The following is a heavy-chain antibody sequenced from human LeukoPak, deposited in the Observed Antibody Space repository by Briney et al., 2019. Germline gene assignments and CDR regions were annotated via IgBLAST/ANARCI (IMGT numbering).Heavy chain of an antibody. D-gene: IGHD2-21*02. CDR2: IYPGDSDT. CDR3: ARTYCGGDCYRGYYFDY. V-gene: IGHV5-51*01. Sequence: GESLKISCKGSGYIFTSYWIGWVRQMPGKGLEWMGIIYPGDSDTRYSPSFQGQVTISADKSISTAYLQWSSLKASDTAMYYCARTYCGGDCYRGYYFDYWGQGTLVTVSS. J-gene: IGHJ4*02. CDR1: GYIFTSYW.